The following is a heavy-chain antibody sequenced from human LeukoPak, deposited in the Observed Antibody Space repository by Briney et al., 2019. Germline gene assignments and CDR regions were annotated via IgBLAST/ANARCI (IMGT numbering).Heavy chain of an antibody. V-gene: IGHV3-7*01. CDR2: INQDGRQI. J-gene: IGHJ4*02. CDR3: ARDVRYGDYVVDY. D-gene: IGHD4-17*01. Sequence: PGGSLRLSCAASGFTFSTYWVSWIRQAPGKGLEWVAHINQDGRQIYYVDSVKGRFTISRDNAKNTLYLQMNGLRAEDTAVYYCARDVRYGDYVVDYWGQGILVTVSS. CDR1: GFTFSTYW.